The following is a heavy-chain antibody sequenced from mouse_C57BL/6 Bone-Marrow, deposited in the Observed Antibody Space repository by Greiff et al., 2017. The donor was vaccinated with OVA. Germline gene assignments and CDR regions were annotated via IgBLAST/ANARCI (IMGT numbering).Heavy chain of an antibody. J-gene: IGHJ2*01. CDR1: GYTFTSYW. V-gene: IGHV1-50*01. CDR3: ARDSNYYFDY. CDR2: IDPSDSYT. Sequence: VQLQQPGAELVKPGASVKLSCKASGYTFTSYWMQRVKQRPGQGLEWIGEIDPSDSYTNYNQKFKGKATLTVDTSSSTAYMQLSSLTSEDSAVYYCARDSNYYFDYWGQGTTLTVSS. D-gene: IGHD2-5*01.